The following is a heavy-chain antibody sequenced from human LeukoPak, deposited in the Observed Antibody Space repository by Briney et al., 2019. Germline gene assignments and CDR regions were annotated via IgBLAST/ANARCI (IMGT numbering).Heavy chain of an antibody. V-gene: IGHV3-30*04. CDR1: GFTFSSYA. Sequence: GSLSLSCAASGFTFSSYAMHWVRQAPGKGLEWVAVISYDGSNKYYADSVKGRFTISRDNSKNTLYLQMNSLRAEDTAVYYCARDLLIVVRGVILPDHIDYWGQGTLVTVSS. CDR3: ARDLLIVVRGVILPDHIDY. D-gene: IGHD3-10*01. J-gene: IGHJ4*02. CDR2: ISYDGSNK.